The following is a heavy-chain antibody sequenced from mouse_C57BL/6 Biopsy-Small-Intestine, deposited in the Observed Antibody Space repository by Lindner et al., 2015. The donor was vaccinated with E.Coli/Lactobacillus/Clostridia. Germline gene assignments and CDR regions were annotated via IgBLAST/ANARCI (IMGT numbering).Heavy chain of an antibody. Sequence: VQLQESGAELVRPGTSVKVSCRASGYAFTNYMIEWVKQRPGQGLERIGVINPGSGDTNYNENFKGKATLTADKSSSTAYMQLSSLTSEDSAVYYCARREVYYFDYWGQGTTLTVSS. CDR1: GYAFTNYM. J-gene: IGHJ2*01. V-gene: IGHV1-54*01. CDR2: INPGSGDT. CDR3: ARREVYYFDY.